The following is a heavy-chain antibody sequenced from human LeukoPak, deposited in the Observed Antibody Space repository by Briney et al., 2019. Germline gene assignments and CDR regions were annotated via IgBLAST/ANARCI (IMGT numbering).Heavy chain of an antibody. Sequence: ASVKVSCKASGYTFTSYDINWVRQATGQGLEWMGWMNPNSGNTGYAQKFQGRVTMTRNTSISTAYMELSSLRSEDTAVYYCVSLTPVAAAGTRGWTTTYYYYGMDVWGQGTTVTVSS. CDR3: VSLTPVAAAGTRGWTTTYYYYGMDV. D-gene: IGHD6-13*01. CDR2: MNPNSGNT. J-gene: IGHJ6*02. V-gene: IGHV1-8*01. CDR1: GYTFTSYD.